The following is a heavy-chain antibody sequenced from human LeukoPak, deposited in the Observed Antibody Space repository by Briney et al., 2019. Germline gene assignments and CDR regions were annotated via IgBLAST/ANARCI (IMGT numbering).Heavy chain of an antibody. CDR2: IYYSGST. CDR3: ARRGYSYGPFDY. Sequence: PSETLSLTCTVSGGSISSSSYYWGWIRQPPGKGLEWIGSIYYSGSTYYNPSLKSRVTISVDTSKNQFSLKLSSVTAADTAVYCCARRGYSYGPFDYWGQGTLVTVSS. CDR1: GGSISSSSYY. J-gene: IGHJ4*02. D-gene: IGHD5-18*01. V-gene: IGHV4-39*01.